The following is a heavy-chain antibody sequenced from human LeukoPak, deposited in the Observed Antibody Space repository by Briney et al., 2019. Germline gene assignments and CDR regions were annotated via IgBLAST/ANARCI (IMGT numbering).Heavy chain of an antibody. CDR3: ARDSGYFDY. V-gene: IGHV3-33*01. CDR1: GFTFSSSG. D-gene: IGHD3-10*01. J-gene: IGHJ4*02. Sequence: GRSLRRSCAASGFTFSSSGMNRVRQAPGKGLEWVALIWYDGTNQYYADSVNGRFTISRDNSSNTLYLKMNSLKAEDKAVYDGARDSGYFDYWGQGTLVSVSS. CDR2: IWYDGTNQ.